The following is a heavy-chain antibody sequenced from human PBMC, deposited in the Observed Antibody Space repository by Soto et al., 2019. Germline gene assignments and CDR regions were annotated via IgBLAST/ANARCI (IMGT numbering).Heavy chain of an antibody. CDR2: IIPIFGTA. D-gene: IGHD2-15*01. V-gene: IGHV1-69*06. CDR3: ARDPTHLGYCSGGSGYYGMDV. J-gene: IGHJ6*02. CDR1: GGTFSSYA. Sequence: SVKVSCKASGGTFSSYAISWVRQAPGQGLEWMGGIIPIFGTANYAQKFQGRVTITADKSTSTAYMELSSLRSEDTAVYYCARDPTHLGYCSGGSGYYGMDVWGQGTTVTVSS.